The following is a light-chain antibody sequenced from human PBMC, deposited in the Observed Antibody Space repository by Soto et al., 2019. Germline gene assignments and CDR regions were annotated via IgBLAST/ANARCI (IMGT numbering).Light chain of an antibody. CDR2: TTN. CDR1: SGSVSTSYY. J-gene: IGLJ3*02. V-gene: IGLV8-61*01. CDR3: VLYMGNSWV. Sequence: QAVVTQEPSFSVSPGGTVTLTCGLSSGSVSTSYYPSWYQQTPGQAPRTLIYTTNTRSSGVPDRFSGSILGNKAALTITGAQADDESDYYWVLYMGNSWVFGGGTKLTVL.